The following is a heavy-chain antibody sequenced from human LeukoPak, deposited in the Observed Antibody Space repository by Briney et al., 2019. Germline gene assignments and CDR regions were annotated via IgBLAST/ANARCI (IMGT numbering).Heavy chain of an antibody. Sequence: ASVKVSCKASGYTFTGYSMHWVRQAPGQGLEWMGWINPNSGGTNYAQTFQGRVTMTRDTSISTAHMELSRLRSDDTAVYYCARVRGLGYCSGGSCNGAFDIWGQGTMVTVSS. V-gene: IGHV1-2*02. CDR1: GYTFTGYS. D-gene: IGHD2-15*01. J-gene: IGHJ3*02. CDR3: ARVRGLGYCSGGSCNGAFDI. CDR2: INPNSGGT.